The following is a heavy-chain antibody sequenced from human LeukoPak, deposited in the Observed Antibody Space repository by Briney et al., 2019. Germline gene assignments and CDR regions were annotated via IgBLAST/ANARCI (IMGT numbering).Heavy chain of an antibody. Sequence: SETLSLTCTVSGGSISSGYYWGWIRQPPGKGLEWIGSIYHSGSTYYNPSLKSRVTISVDTSKNQFSLKLSSVTAADMAVYYCARYAADHNWFDPWGQGTLATVSS. CDR2: IYHSGST. J-gene: IGHJ5*02. CDR3: ARYAADHNWFDP. V-gene: IGHV4-38-2*02. D-gene: IGHD2-15*01. CDR1: GGSISSGYY.